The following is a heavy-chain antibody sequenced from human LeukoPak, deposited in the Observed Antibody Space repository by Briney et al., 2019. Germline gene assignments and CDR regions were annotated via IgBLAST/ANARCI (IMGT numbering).Heavy chain of an antibody. Sequence: GGSLRLSCAASAFTFSNHGMHWVRQAPGKGLEWVAVIWYDGSNKYYADSAKGRFTISRDDSKSTLYLQMNSLRAEDTAVYYCARRPRYSSGPVGDYWGQGTLVTVSS. CDR1: AFTFSNHG. CDR2: IWYDGSNK. V-gene: IGHV3-33*01. CDR3: ARRPRYSSGPVGDY. D-gene: IGHD6-19*01. J-gene: IGHJ4*02.